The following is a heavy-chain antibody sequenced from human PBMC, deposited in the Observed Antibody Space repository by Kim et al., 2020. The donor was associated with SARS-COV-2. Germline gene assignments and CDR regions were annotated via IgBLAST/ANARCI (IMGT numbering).Heavy chain of an antibody. CDR2: IYYSGST. V-gene: IGHV4-59*01. CDR3: ARVVPVCRSGGSCYPSTTDY. CDR1: GGSISSYY. Sequence: SETLSLTCTVSGGSISSYYWSWIRQPPGKGLEWIGYIYYSGSTNYNPSLKSRVTISVDTSKNQFSLKLSSVTAADTAVYYCARVVPVCRSGGSCYPSTTDYWGQGTLVTVSS. J-gene: IGHJ4*02. D-gene: IGHD2-15*01.